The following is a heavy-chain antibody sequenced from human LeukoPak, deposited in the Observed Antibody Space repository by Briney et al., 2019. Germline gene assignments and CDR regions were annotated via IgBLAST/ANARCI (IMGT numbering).Heavy chain of an antibody. CDR2: ISSSSSTI. CDR3: AKDPYYGSGSYYNVVVYYYYGMDV. Sequence: GGSLRLSCAASGFTFSSYSMNWVRQAPGKGLEWVSYISSSSSTIYYADSVKGRFTISRDNAKNSLYLQMNSLRAEDTAVYYCAKDPYYGSGSYYNVVVYYYYGMDVWGQGTTVTVSS. CDR1: GFTFSSYS. J-gene: IGHJ6*02. D-gene: IGHD3-10*01. V-gene: IGHV3-48*04.